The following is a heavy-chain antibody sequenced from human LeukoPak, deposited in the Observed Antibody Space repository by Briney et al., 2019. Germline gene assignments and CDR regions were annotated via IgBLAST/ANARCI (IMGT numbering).Heavy chain of an antibody. J-gene: IGHJ3*02. CDR1: NDAISSYY. CDR2: IVYSGST. D-gene: IGHD5-24*01. CDR3: ARHREMDSYEAFDM. V-gene: IGHV4-59*08. Sequence: SETLSLTCTVSNDAISSYYWSWIRQPPGQGLEWIGFIVYSGSTNYNPSLKSRVTISIDTSNNQLSLKLSSVTAADTAVYYCARHREMDSYEAFDMWGQGTMVTVSS.